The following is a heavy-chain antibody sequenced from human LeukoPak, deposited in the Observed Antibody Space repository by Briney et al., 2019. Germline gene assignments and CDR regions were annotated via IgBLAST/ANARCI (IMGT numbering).Heavy chain of an antibody. D-gene: IGHD3-22*01. Sequence: GGSLRLSCAASGFTFSSYSMNWVRRAPGKGLEWVSYISSSSSTIYYADSVKGRFTISRDNAKNSLYLQMNSLRAEDTAVYYCARDLPRNYYDSSGLDSWGQGTLVTVSS. V-gene: IGHV3-48*04. J-gene: IGHJ4*02. CDR1: GFTFSSYS. CDR3: ARDLPRNYYDSSGLDS. CDR2: ISSSSSTI.